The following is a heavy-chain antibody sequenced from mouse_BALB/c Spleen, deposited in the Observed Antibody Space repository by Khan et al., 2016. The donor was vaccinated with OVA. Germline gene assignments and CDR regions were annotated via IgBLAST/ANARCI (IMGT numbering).Heavy chain of an antibody. D-gene: IGHD2-13*01. Sequence: EVQLQQSGPELMKPGASVKISCKASGYSFTNYYIHWVKQSHGQSLEWIGYIDPFNDGTTYNQKFKGTATLTVDKSSSTAYMHLSSLASEDSAVYYCTRLGTTGWFTYWGQGTLVTVSA. CDR2: IDPFNDGT. J-gene: IGHJ3*01. V-gene: IGHV1S135*01. CDR1: GYSFTNYY. CDR3: TRLGTTGWFTY.